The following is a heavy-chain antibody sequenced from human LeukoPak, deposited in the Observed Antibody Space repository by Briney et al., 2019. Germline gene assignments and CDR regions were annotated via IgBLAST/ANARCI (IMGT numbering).Heavy chain of an antibody. Sequence: GGSLRLSCAASGFAFGDFWMSWVRQTPGKGLEPVATIKQDGSAKEHVDSVKGRFTISRDNAKESLYLQMNSLRAEDTAVYYCARFTGTTGGFDYWGQGTLVTVSS. D-gene: IGHD1-7*01. CDR3: ARFTGTTGGFDY. CDR2: IKQDGSAK. J-gene: IGHJ4*02. CDR1: GFAFGDFW. V-gene: IGHV3-7*01.